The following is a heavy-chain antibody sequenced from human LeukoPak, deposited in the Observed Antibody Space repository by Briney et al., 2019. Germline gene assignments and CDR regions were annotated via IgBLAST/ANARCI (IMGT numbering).Heavy chain of an antibody. J-gene: IGHJ4*02. V-gene: IGHV3-7*01. CDR3: ARGVYRSFDY. CDR2: IKYDGSEE. D-gene: IGHD5/OR15-5a*01. Sequence: PTGGSLRLSCVASGFTFSSSWMNWVRQAPGKGLVWVANIKYDGSEEYYVDSVKGRFAISRDNAQNSLYLQMNNLRAEDTAVYYCARGVYRSFDYWGQGTLVTVSS. CDR1: GFTFSSSW.